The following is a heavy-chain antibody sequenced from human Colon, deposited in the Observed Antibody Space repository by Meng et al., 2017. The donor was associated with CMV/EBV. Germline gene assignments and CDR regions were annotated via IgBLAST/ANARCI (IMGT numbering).Heavy chain of an antibody. CDR2: ISASGGVT. Sequence: LAFRTYVMSRVRRAPGKVLEWVSGISASGGVTYYADSVKGRFTISRDNSKNTLSLQMNSLRAEDTAVYYCAKAEYCSGTSCRYLFDYWGQGALVTVSS. CDR3: AKAEYCSGTSCRYLFDY. CDR1: LAFRTYV. V-gene: IGHV3-23*01. J-gene: IGHJ4*02. D-gene: IGHD2-2*01.